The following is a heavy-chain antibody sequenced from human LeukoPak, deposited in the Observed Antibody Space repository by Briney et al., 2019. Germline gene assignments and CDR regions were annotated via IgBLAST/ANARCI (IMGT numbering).Heavy chain of an antibody. CDR2: IKTDGSST. J-gene: IGHJ4*02. Sequence: GGSLRLSCAGSGDSWMHWVRQVPGQGLVWVSRIKTDGSSTSYADSVKGRFTISNDNAENTLYLQMNSLRAEDTAVYYCARGDGVIMKYWGQGTLVTVSS. CDR1: GDSW. V-gene: IGHV3-74*01. D-gene: IGHD3-10*01. CDR3: ARGDGVIMKY.